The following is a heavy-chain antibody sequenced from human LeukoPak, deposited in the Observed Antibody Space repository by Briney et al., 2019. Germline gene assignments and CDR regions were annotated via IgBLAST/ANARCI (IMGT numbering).Heavy chain of an antibody. V-gene: IGHV4-38-2*02. D-gene: IGHD2-15*01. CDR2: TYHSGST. CDR3: ARDARFYCSGGSCYGYFDY. Sequence: SETLSLTCTVSGYSISSGYYWGWIRQPPGKGLEWIGSTYHSGSTYYNPSLKSRVTISVDTSKNQFSLKLSSVTAADTAVYYCARDARFYCSGGSCYGYFDYWGQGTLVTVSS. CDR1: GYSISSGYY. J-gene: IGHJ4*02.